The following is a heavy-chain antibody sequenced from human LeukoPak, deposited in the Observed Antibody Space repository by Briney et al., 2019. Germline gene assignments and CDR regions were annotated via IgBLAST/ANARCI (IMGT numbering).Heavy chain of an antibody. CDR2: IWYDGSNK. Sequence: GGSLRLSCTASGFTFSSYGMHWVRQAPGKGLEWVAFIWYDGSNKYYADSVKGRFTISRDNSKNTLYLQMNSLRAEDTAVYYCAKDRERWLQSSFDYWGQGTLVTVSS. J-gene: IGHJ4*02. CDR3: AKDRERWLQSSFDY. V-gene: IGHV3-30*02. CDR1: GFTFSSYG. D-gene: IGHD5-24*01.